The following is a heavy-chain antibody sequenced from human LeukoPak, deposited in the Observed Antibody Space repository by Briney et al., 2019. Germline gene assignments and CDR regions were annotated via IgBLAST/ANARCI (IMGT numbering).Heavy chain of an antibody. CDR3: ARDQKQWMRGPFDP. CDR2: ISYDGSNK. J-gene: IGHJ5*02. CDR1: GFTFSSYG. D-gene: IGHD6-19*01. V-gene: IGHV3-30*03. Sequence: PGGSLRLSCAASGFTFSSYGTHWVRQAPGKGLEWVAVISYDGSNKYYADSVKGRFTISRDNSKNTLYLQMNSLRAEDTAVYYCARDQKQWMRGPFDPWGQGTLVTVSS.